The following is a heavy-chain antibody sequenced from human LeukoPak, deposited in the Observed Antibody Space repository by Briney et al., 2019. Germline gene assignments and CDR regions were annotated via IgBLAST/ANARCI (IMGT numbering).Heavy chain of an antibody. J-gene: IGHJ3*02. CDR2: IYHSGST. CDR1: GGSISSSNW. CDR3: ARERGSYGDRHGAFDI. D-gene: IGHD4-17*01. V-gene: IGHV4-4*02. Sequence: SETLSLTCAVSGGSISSSNWWSWVRQPPGKGLEWIGEIYHSGSTNYNPSLKSRVTISVDKSKNQFSLKLSSVTAADTAVYYCARERGSYGDRHGAFDIWGQGTMVTVSS.